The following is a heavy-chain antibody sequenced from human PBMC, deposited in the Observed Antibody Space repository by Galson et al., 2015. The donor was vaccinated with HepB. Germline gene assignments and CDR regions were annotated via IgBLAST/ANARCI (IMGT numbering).Heavy chain of an antibody. CDR3: ARDSSYYDFWSGLVLGGDYFDY. V-gene: IGHV3-30-3*01. CDR1: GFTFSSYA. CDR2: ISYDGSNK. D-gene: IGHD3-3*01. J-gene: IGHJ4*02. Sequence: SLRLSCAASGFTFSSYAMHWVRQAPGKGLEWVAVISYDGSNKYYADSVKGRFTISRDNSKNTLYLQMNSLRAEDTAVYYCARDSSYYDFWSGLVLGGDYFDYWGQGTLVTVSS.